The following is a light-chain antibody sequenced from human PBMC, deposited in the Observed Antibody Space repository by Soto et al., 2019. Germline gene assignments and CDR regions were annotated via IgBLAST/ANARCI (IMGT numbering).Light chain of an antibody. J-gene: IGKJ1*01. CDR2: TAS. CDR3: QQYKSYSPT. V-gene: IGKV1-5*03. CDR1: QSISNG. Sequence: DTQMTQSPSTLSASGGDRVTITCRASQSISNGLAWYQQRPGRAPNLLIHTASTLKSGVPSRFSGSGSGTEFTLTISSLQPDVFATYYCQQYKSYSPTFGQGTKVEIK.